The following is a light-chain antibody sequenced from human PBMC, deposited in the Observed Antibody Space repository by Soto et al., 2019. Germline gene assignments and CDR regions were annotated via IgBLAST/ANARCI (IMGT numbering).Light chain of an antibody. CDR3: SSYTTSGTVV. CDR2: DVS. J-gene: IGLJ2*01. Sequence: QSALTQPASVSGSPGQSITISCTGTSSDVGGHNYVSWYQQHPGKAPKLMIYDVSNRPSGVSNRFSGSKSGNTASLTISGLQAEDEADYYCSSYTTSGTVVFGGGTQLTVL. V-gene: IGLV2-14*03. CDR1: SSDVGGHNY.